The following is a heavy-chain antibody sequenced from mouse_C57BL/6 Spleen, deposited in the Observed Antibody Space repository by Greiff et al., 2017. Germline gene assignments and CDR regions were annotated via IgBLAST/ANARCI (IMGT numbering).Heavy chain of an antibody. CDR1: GFTFSDYG. V-gene: IGHV5-17*01. CDR3: ARRAVNYAMDY. Sequence: EVKVVESGGGLVKPGGSLKLSCAASGFTFSDYGMHWVRQAPEKGLAWVAYISSGSSTIYYADTVKGRFTISRDNAKNTLFLQMTSLRSEDTAMYYCARRAVNYAMDYWGQGTSVTVSS. J-gene: IGHJ4*01. CDR2: ISSGSSTI. D-gene: IGHD2-2*01.